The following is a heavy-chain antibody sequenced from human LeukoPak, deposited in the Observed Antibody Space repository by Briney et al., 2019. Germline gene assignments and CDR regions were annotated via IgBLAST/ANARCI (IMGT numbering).Heavy chain of an antibody. Sequence: PSETLSLTCVVYGGSFSGYYWNWIRQSPGKGLEWVANIKQDGSEKYYVDSVKGRFTISRDNAKNSLYLQMNSLRAEDTAVYYCARDLVAAAGTDYWGQGTLVTVSS. D-gene: IGHD6-13*01. CDR2: IKQDGSEK. V-gene: IGHV3-7*01. J-gene: IGHJ4*02. CDR1: GGSFSGYY. CDR3: ARDLVAAAGTDY.